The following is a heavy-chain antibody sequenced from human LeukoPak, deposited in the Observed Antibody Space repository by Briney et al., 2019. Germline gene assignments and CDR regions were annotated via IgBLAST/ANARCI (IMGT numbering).Heavy chain of an antibody. CDR2: IYPGDSDT. CDR1: GYSFTSYW. J-gene: IGHJ5*02. V-gene: IGHV5-51*01. D-gene: IGHD3-22*01. Sequence: GESLKISCKGSGYSFTSYWIGWVRQMPGKGLEWMGIIYPGDSDTRHSPSFQGQVTISADKSISTAYLQWSSLKASDTAMYYCARHTYYYDLGGWFDPWGQGTLVTVSS. CDR3: ARHTYYYDLGGWFDP.